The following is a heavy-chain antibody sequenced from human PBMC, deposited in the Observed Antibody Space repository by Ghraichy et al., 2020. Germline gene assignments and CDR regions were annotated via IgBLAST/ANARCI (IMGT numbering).Heavy chain of an antibody. D-gene: IGHD1-26*01. V-gene: IGHV4-39*01. CDR1: GGSISSSSYY. CDR3: ARAVGATKDYFDY. CDR2: IYYSGST. Sequence: SETLSLTCTVSGGSISSSSYYWDWIRQPPGKGLEWIGSIYYSGSTYYNPSLKSRVTISVDTSKNQFSLKLSSVTAADTAVYYCARAVGATKDYFDYWGQGTLVTVSS. J-gene: IGHJ4*02.